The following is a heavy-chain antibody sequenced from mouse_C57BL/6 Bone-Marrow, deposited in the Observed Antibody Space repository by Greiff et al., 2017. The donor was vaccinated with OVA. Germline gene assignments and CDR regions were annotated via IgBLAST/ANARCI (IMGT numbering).Heavy chain of an antibody. D-gene: IGHD1-1*01. Sequence: VQLQQPGAELVMPGASVKLSCKASGYTFTSYWMHWVKQRPGQGLEWIGEIDPSDSYTNYNQKLKGKSTLTVDKSSSTAYMQLSSLTSEDSAVYYCARGGLYYGSSYWYFDVWGTGTTVTVSS. CDR1: GYTFTSYW. CDR3: ARGGLYYGSSYWYFDV. J-gene: IGHJ1*03. V-gene: IGHV1-69*01. CDR2: IDPSDSYT.